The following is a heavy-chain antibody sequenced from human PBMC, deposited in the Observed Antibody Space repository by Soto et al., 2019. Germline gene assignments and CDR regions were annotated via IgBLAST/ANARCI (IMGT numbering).Heavy chain of an antibody. Sequence: SVKVSCKASGVTFSSYAISWVRQAPGQGLEWMGGIIPIFGTANYAQKFQGRVTITADESTSTAYMELSSLRSEDTAVYYCARDLNVDGIAAAATGYWGQGTLVTVSS. CDR1: GVTFSSYA. CDR2: IIPIFGTA. CDR3: ARDLNVDGIAAAATGY. D-gene: IGHD6-13*01. J-gene: IGHJ4*02. V-gene: IGHV1-69*13.